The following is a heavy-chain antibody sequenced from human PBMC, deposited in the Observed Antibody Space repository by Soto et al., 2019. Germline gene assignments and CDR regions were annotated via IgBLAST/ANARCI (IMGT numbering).Heavy chain of an antibody. CDR2: ISTSSSYI. D-gene: IGHD1-1*01. CDR3: ARGLEGATSKNWFDS. Sequence: EVQLVESGGGLVKPGGSLRLSCAASGFTLSPYNMNWVRQAPGKGLEWVSSISTSSSYIYYADSVEGRFTISRDNAKNSLSLQMKSLRDEDTAVYYCARGLEGATSKNWFDSWGQGTLVTVSS. V-gene: IGHV3-21*01. J-gene: IGHJ5*01. CDR1: GFTLSPYN.